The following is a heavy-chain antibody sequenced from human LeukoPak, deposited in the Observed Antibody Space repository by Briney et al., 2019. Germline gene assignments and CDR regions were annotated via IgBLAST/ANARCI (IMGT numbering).Heavy chain of an antibody. CDR3: ARARPHMTTVTTVNDY. CDR2: MNPNSGNT. J-gene: IGHJ4*02. Sequence: ASVKVSCKASGYTFTSYDINWVRQATGQGLEWMGWMNPNSGNTGYAQKFQGRVTITRNTSISTAYMELSRLRSDDTAVYYCARARPHMTTVTTVNDYWGQGTLVTVSS. D-gene: IGHD4-17*01. CDR1: GYTFTSYD. V-gene: IGHV1-8*03.